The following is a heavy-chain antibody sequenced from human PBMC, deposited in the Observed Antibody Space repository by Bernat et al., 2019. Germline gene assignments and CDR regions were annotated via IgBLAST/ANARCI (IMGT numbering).Heavy chain of an antibody. D-gene: IGHD4-17*01. Sequence: QVQLQESGPGLVKPSETLSLTCTVSGGSISSYYWSWIRQPPGKGLEWIGYIYYSGSTNYNPSLKSRVTISVDTSKNQFSLKLSSVTAADTAVYYCARLMTTVTDYYGMDVWGKGTTVTVSS. V-gene: IGHV4-59*08. CDR3: ARLMTTVTDYYGMDV. CDR1: GGSISSYY. J-gene: IGHJ6*04. CDR2: IYYSGST.